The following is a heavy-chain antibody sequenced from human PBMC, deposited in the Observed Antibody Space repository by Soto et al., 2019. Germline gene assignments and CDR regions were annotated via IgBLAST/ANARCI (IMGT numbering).Heavy chain of an antibody. V-gene: IGHV3-21*01. D-gene: IGHD6-19*01. Sequence: GGSLRLSCAASGFTFSSYSMNWVRQAPGKGLEWVSSISSSSSYIYYADSVKGRFTISRDNAKNSLYLQMNSLRAEDTAVYYCARDRASGWHDITDYWGQGTLVTVSS. CDR1: GFTFSSYS. CDR3: ARDRASGWHDITDY. J-gene: IGHJ4*02. CDR2: ISSSSSYI.